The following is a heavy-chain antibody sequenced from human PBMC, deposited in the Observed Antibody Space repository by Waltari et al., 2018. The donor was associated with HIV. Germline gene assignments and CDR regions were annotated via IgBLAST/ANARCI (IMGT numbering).Heavy chain of an antibody. CDR1: GGSISRGSYS. D-gene: IGHD4-17*01. V-gene: IGHV4-61*02. CDR2: IYTSGST. Sequence: QVQLQESGPGLVKPSQTLSLTCTVSGGSISRGSYSWSWIRQPAGKGLEWIGRIYTSGSTNYNPSLKSRVTISVDTSKNQFSLKLSSVTAADTAVYYCARVSTVVTPYFDLWGRGTLVTVSS. J-gene: IGHJ2*01. CDR3: ARVSTVVTPYFDL.